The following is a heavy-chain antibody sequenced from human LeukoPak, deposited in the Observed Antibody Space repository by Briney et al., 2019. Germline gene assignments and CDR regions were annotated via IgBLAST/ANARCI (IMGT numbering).Heavy chain of an antibody. Sequence: ASVKVSCKASGYTFTRYYMHWVRQAPGQGLEWMGIINPSGGSTSYAQKFQGRVTMTRDMSTSTVYMELSSLRSEDTAVYYCARVARDGYNIYYYYYMDVWGKGTTVTISS. V-gene: IGHV1-46*01. D-gene: IGHD5-24*01. CDR2: INPSGGST. J-gene: IGHJ6*03. CDR3: ARVARDGYNIYYYYYMDV. CDR1: GYTFTRYY.